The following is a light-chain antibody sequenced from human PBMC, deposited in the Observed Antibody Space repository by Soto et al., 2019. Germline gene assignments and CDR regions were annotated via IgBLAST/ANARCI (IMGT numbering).Light chain of an antibody. CDR1: TSDVGGYNY. J-gene: IGLJ1*01. CDR2: DVT. CDR3: CSYAGSYTYL. Sequence: QSVLTQPRSVSGSPGQSVTISCTGTTSDVGGYNYVSWYQQHPGKAPKLMIYDVTKRPSGVPDRFSGSKSGNTASLTISGLQAEDEADYYCCSYAGSYTYLFGAGTKLTAL. V-gene: IGLV2-11*01.